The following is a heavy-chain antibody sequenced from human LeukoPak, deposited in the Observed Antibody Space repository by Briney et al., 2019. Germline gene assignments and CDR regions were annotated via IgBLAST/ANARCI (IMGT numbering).Heavy chain of an antibody. CDR3: ARSNLYFDY. CDR1: GFTFSSYA. J-gene: IGHJ4*02. V-gene: IGHV3-30-3*01. Sequence: GGSLRLSCAASGFTFSSYAMHWVRQAPGKGLEWVAVISYDGSNKYYADSVKGRFTISRDNSKNTLYLQMNSLRAEDTAVYYCARSNLYFDYWGQGTLVTVSS. CDR2: ISYDGSNK.